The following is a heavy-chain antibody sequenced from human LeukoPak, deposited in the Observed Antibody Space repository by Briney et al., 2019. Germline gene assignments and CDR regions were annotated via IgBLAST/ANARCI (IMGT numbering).Heavy chain of an antibody. CDR1: EFTFSSYW. V-gene: IGHV3-7*01. CDR3: ARLXARQXLEY. CDR2: IKQDGGQI. Sequence: GSLRLSCAASEFTFSSYWMSWVRQAPGKGLEWVANIKQDGGQIYYLESVKGRFTVSRDNAKNSLYLQMNSLRAEDTAVYYCARLXARQXLEYWGQGTLVTVSS. J-gene: IGHJ4*02.